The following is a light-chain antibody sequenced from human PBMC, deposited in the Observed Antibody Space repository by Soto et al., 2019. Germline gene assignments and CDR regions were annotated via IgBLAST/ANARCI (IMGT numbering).Light chain of an antibody. V-gene: IGKV3-20*01. J-gene: IGKJ1*01. CDR2: GAS. Sequence: EIVLTQSPGILSLSPGERATLSCRASQSVSGTHLAWYQQKPGQAPRLLVYGASSRATGIPDRFSGRGSGTDFTLTISRLEPEDVAVYYCQQYGSSSTFGQGTKVDNK. CDR3: QQYGSSST. CDR1: QSVSGTH.